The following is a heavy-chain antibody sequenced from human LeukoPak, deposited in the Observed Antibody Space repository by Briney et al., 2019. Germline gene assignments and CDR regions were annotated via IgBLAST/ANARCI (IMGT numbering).Heavy chain of an antibody. D-gene: IGHD6-19*01. CDR3: AREGYSSGWPRGPFDY. CDR1: GYTFTSYG. V-gene: IGHV1-18*01. Sequence: ASVQGSCKGSGYTFTSYGISWVRQAPGQGLEWMGWISAYNGNTNYAQKLQGRVTMTTDTSTSTAYMELRSLRSDDTAVYYCAREGYSSGWPRGPFDYWGQGTLVTVSS. J-gene: IGHJ4*02. CDR2: ISAYNGNT.